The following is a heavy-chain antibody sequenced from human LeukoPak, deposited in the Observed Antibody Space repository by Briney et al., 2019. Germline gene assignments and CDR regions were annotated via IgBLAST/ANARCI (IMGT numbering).Heavy chain of an antibody. V-gene: IGHV4-34*01. CDR3: ARANYRKVYYYYGMDV. Sequence: SETLSLTCAVYGGSFSGYYWSWIRQPPGKGLEWIGEINHSGSTNYNPSLKSRVTISVDTSKNQISLKLSSVTAADTAVYYCARANYRKVYYYYGMDVWGQGTTVTVSS. D-gene: IGHD1-7*01. CDR2: INHSGST. CDR1: GGSFSGYY. J-gene: IGHJ6*02.